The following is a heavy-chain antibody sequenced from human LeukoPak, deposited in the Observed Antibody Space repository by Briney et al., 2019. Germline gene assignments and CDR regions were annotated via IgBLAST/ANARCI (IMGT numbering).Heavy chain of an antibody. CDR1: GGTLSSYA. D-gene: IGHD5-18*01. J-gene: IGHJ3*02. Sequence: SGTVSCRASGGTLSSYAISWVRQAPGQGLEWMGRIIPIFGTANYAQKFQGRVTITTDESTITAYMELSSLRSEDTAVYYCARNRPTAMVTGAFDIWGQGTMVTVSS. CDR2: IIPIFGTA. V-gene: IGHV1-69*05. CDR3: ARNRPTAMVTGAFDI.